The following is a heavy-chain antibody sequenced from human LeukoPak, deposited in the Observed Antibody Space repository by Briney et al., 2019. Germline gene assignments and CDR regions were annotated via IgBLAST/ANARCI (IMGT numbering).Heavy chain of an antibody. CDR2: INPSGGST. D-gene: IGHD2-15*01. CDR1: GYTFTSYG. J-gene: IGHJ4*02. Sequence: ASVKVSCKASGYTFTSYGISWVRQAPGQGLEWMGIINPSGGSTSYAQKFQGRVTVTRDTSTSTVYMEPSSLRSEDTAVYYCARDFRDCSGGSCYSSVDYWGQGTLVTVSS. CDR3: ARDFRDCSGGSCYSSVDY. V-gene: IGHV1-46*01.